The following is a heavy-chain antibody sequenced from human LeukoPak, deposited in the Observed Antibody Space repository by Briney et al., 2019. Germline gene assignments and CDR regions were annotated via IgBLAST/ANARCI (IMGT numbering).Heavy chain of an antibody. CDR1: GFTFSNYG. D-gene: IGHD2-15*01. CDR2: IRYDGGIK. CDR3: AREVMVVRATTFWYFDL. J-gene: IGHJ2*01. V-gene: IGHV3-30*02. Sequence: GGSLRLSCAASGFTFSNYGMHWVRQPPGKGLEWVAFIRYDGGIKHYADSVKGRFTLSRDNSKNTLYLQMNSLRAEDTAVYYCAREVMVVRATTFWYFDLWGRGTLVTVSS.